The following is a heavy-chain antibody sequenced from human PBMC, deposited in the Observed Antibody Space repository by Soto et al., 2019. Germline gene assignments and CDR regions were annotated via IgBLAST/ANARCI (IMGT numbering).Heavy chain of an antibody. CDR1: GFAFPNAW. CDR2: IKSTIDGGTT. Sequence: PGGSLRLSCAASGFAFPNAWMNWVRQAPGKGLEWVGRIKSTIDGGTTDFAEPVKGRFAISRDDSNNTLYLQMDSLRVEDTAIYYCAKTSNQITMIRGVGYFDYWGQGTLVTVSS. D-gene: IGHD3-10*01. V-gene: IGHV3-15*07. CDR3: AKTSNQITMIRGVGYFDY. J-gene: IGHJ4*02.